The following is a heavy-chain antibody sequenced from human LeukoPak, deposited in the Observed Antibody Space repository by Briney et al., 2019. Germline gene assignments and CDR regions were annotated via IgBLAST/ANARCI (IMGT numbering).Heavy chain of an antibody. CDR1: GFTFSNAW. Sequence: GGSLRLSCAASGFTFSNAWMSWVRQAPGKGLEWVGRIKSKTDGGTTVYAAPVKGRFTISGDDSKNTLYLQMNSLKTEDTAVYYCSLGGWLRVGYWGQGTLVTVSS. CDR2: IKSKTDGGTT. J-gene: IGHJ4*02. D-gene: IGHD5-24*01. V-gene: IGHV3-15*01. CDR3: SLGGWLRVGY.